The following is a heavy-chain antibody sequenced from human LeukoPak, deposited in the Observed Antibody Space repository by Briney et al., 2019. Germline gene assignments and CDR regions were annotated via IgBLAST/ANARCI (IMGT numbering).Heavy chain of an antibody. D-gene: IGHD6-6*01. CDR2: IYYSGST. CDR3: AREVIAAHNWFDP. J-gene: IGHJ5*02. CDR1: GGSISSYY. Sequence: SSETLSLTCAVSGGSISSYYWSWIRQPPGKGLEWIGYIYYSGSTNYNPSLKSRVTISADTSNNQFSLKLSSVTAADTAVYYCAREVIAAHNWFDPWGQGTLVTVSS. V-gene: IGHV4-59*12.